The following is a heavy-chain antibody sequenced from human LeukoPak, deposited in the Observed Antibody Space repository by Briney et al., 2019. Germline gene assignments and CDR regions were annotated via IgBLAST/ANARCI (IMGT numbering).Heavy chain of an antibody. D-gene: IGHD6-25*01. CDR1: GGSFSGYY. J-gene: IGHJ4*02. Sequence: SETLSHTCAVYGGSFSGYYWSWMRQPPGKGLEWIGEINHSGSTNYNPSLKSRVTISVDTSKNQFSLKLSSVTAADTAVYYCARVQRGSYFDYWGQGTLVTVSS. V-gene: IGHV4-34*01. CDR2: INHSGST. CDR3: ARVQRGSYFDY.